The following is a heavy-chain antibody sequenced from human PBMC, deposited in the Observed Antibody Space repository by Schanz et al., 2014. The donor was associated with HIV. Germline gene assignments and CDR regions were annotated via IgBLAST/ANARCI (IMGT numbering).Heavy chain of an antibody. CDR1: GFTFSRYS. V-gene: IGHV3-21*04. J-gene: IGHJ4*02. CDR2: ITSSSSYI. Sequence: EVQLVESGGGLAKPGGSLRLSCAASGFTFSRYSLNWVRQAPGKGLEWVSSITSSSSYIYYADSVKGRFSVSRDNAKNSLYLQMNSLRAEGTAIYYCAKTSYGWYFDYWGQGTLVTVSS. D-gene: IGHD6-19*01. CDR3: AKTSYGWYFDY.